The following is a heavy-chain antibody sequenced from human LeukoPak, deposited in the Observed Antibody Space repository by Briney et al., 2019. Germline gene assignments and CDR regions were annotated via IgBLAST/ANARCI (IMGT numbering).Heavy chain of an antibody. CDR1: GGPFSGYY. J-gene: IGHJ1*01. CDR3: ARQYSSGWYKGYFQY. D-gene: IGHD6-19*01. Sequence: SETLSLICCVNGGPFSGYYCTWIRQPPGKGLEGIGEINHSGSTNYNPSLKSRVTTSVDTSQKQFSLKLTSVPAADTAVYYCARQYSSGWYKGYFQYWGQGTLVTVSS. V-gene: IGHV4-34*01. CDR2: INHSGST.